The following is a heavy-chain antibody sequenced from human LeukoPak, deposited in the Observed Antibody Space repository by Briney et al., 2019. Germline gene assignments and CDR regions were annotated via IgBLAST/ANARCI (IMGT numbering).Heavy chain of an antibody. J-gene: IGHJ5*02. V-gene: IGHV1-18*01. CDR2: ISGYNGNT. CDR1: GYTFTSYG. CDR3: ARDGRHRYYYDSSGFYGSWFDP. D-gene: IGHD3-22*01. Sequence: ASVKVSCKASGYTFTSYGISWVRQAPGQGLEWMGWISGYNGNTKYAQKLQGRVTMTTDTSTTTAYMELRSLRSDYTAVYYCARDGRHRYYYDSSGFYGSWFDPWGQGTLVTVSS.